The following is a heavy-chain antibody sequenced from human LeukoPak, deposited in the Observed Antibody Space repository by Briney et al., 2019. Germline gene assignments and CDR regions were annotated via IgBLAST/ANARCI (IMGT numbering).Heavy chain of an antibody. J-gene: IGHJ6*02. CDR1: GFTLSGYS. D-gene: IGHD2-8*01. CDR3: VKDRPCDTCMPMDA. CDR2: LGRTGEYK. Sequence: GGSLRLSCAASGFTLSGYSMSWVRQAPGKGLKRVAGLGRTGEYKYYADSVKGRFTISRDNSKDTVSLQMNSLRAEDSAIYYCVKDRPCDTCMPMDAWGQGTTVTVSS. V-gene: IGHV3-23*01.